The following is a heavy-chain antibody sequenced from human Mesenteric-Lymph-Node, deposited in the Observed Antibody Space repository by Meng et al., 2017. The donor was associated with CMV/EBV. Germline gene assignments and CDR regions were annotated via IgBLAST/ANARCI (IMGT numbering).Heavy chain of an antibody. CDR3: AGSPGVISFDY. Sequence: GGSLRLSCAASGLTFSNYWMSWVRQAPGKGLEWVANIKQDGSEKNYVDSVRGRFTISRDNAKNSLYLQMNSLRAEDTAVYYCAGSPGVISFDYWGQGMLVTVSS. J-gene: IGHJ4*02. CDR2: IKQDGSEK. CDR1: GLTFSNYW. D-gene: IGHD3-10*01. V-gene: IGHV3-7*01.